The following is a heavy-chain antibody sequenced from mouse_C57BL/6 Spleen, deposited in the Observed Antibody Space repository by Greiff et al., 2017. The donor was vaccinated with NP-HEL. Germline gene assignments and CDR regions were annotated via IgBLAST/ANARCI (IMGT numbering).Heavy chain of an antibody. J-gene: IGHJ4*01. V-gene: IGHV1-4*01. Sequence: QVQLQQSGAELARPGASVKMSCKASGYTFTSYTMHWVKQRPGQGLEWIGYINPSSGYTTYNQKFKDKATLSADKSSSTAYMQLSSLTSEDSAVYYCARQDLLGYAMDYWGQGTSVTVSS. CDR1: GYTFTSYT. D-gene: IGHD2-1*01. CDR2: INPSSGYT. CDR3: ARQDLLGYAMDY.